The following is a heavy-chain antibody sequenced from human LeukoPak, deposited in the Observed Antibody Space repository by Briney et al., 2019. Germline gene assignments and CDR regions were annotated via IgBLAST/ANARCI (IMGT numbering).Heavy chain of an antibody. Sequence: GGSLRLSCAASGFTFSNSGMHWVRQAPGKGLEWVTFIRYDGINKNYADSVKGRFTISRDDSKNMLYLQMNSLRIEDTAVYFCAKHSSGWSFDYCGQGTLVIVSS. V-gene: IGHV3-30*02. CDR3: AKHSSGWSFDY. CDR1: GFTFSNSG. D-gene: IGHD6-19*01. CDR2: IRYDGINK. J-gene: IGHJ4*02.